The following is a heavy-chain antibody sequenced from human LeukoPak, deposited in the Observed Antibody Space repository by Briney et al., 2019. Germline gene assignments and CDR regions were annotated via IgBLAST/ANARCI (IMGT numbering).Heavy chain of an antibody. D-gene: IGHD6-19*01. CDR2: INHSGST. CDR1: GGSFSGYY. V-gene: IGHV4-34*01. Sequence: PSETLSLTCAVYGGSFSGYYWSWVRQPPGKGLEWIGEINHSGSTNYNPSLKSRVTISVDTSKNQFSLKLSSVTAADTAVYYCARVGMRYGAVVGIGVSHWGQGTLVTVSS. CDR3: ARVGMRYGAVVGIGVSH. J-gene: IGHJ4*02.